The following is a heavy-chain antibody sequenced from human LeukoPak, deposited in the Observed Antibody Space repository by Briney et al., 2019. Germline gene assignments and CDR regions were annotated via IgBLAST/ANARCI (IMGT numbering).Heavy chain of an antibody. Sequence: GGSLRLSCAASGFTFSSYGMRWVRQAPGKGLEWVAFIRYDGNNKYYADFVKGRFTISRDNSKNTLYLQMNSLRAEDTAVYYCARGPSGYHNTGGQGTLVTVSS. CDR3: ARGPSGYHNT. V-gene: IGHV3-30*02. CDR2: IRYDGNNK. CDR1: GFTFSSYG. J-gene: IGHJ4*02. D-gene: IGHD5-12*01.